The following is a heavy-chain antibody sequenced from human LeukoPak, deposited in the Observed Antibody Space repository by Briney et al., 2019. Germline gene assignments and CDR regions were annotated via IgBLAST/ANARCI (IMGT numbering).Heavy chain of an antibody. Sequence: EASVKVSCKASGGTFSSYAISWVRQAPGQGLEWMGGIIPIFGTANYAQKFQGRVTITADESTSTAYMELSSLRSEDTAVYYCARFAYDSSGFVVSYYFDYWGQGTLVTVSS. CDR1: GGTFSSYA. CDR2: IIPIFGTA. V-gene: IGHV1-69*13. J-gene: IGHJ4*02. CDR3: ARFAYDSSGFVVSYYFDY. D-gene: IGHD3-22*01.